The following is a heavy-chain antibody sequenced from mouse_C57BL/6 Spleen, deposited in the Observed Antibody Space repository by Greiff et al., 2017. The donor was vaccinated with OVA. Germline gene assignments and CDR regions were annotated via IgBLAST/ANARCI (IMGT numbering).Heavy chain of an antibody. Sequence: VQLQQSGPELVKPGDSVKISCKASGYSFTGYFMNWVMQSHGKSLEWIGRINPYNGDTFYNQKFKGKATLTVDKSSSTAHMELRSLTSEDSAVYYCARGELYYAMDYWGQGTSVTVSS. CDR2: INPYNGDT. CDR1: GYSFTGYF. CDR3: ARGELYYAMDY. D-gene: IGHD1-3*01. V-gene: IGHV1-20*01. J-gene: IGHJ4*01.